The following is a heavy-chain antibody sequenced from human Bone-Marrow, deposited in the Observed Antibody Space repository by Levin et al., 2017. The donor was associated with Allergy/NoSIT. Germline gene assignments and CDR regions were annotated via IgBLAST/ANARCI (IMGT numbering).Heavy chain of an antibody. CDR3: IRGRGSTSIYDS. Sequence: GESLKISCTASGFTLGDDAMSWVRQAPGKGLEWVSFIRSTAYGGTTEYAASVKGRFIISRDESKSIAYLEMNSLKTEDTAVYYCIRGRGSTSIYDSWGQGTLVTVSS. CDR1: GFTLGDDA. CDR2: IRSTAYGGTT. V-gene: IGHV3-49*04. D-gene: IGHD2-2*01. J-gene: IGHJ5*02.